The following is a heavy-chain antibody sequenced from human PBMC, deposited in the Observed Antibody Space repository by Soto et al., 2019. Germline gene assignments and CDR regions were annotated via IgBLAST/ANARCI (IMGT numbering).Heavy chain of an antibody. V-gene: IGHV3-15*01. D-gene: IGHD2-15*01. Sequence: EVQLVESGGGLVKPGGSLRLSCAASGFTFSNAWMSWVRQAPGKGLEWVGRIKSKTDGGTTDYAAPVKGRFTISRDDSKNTLYLQMNSLKTEDTAVYYCTSRAEQVVVAATLDEYFQHWGQGTLVTVSS. CDR1: GFTFSNAW. CDR3: TSRAEQVVVAATLDEYFQH. J-gene: IGHJ1*01. CDR2: IKSKTDGGTT.